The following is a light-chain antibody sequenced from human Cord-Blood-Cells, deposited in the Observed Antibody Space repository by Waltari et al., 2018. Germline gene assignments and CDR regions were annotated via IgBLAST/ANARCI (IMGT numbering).Light chain of an antibody. CDR1: TSDVGGYNY. J-gene: IGLJ1*01. Sequence: QSALTQPRSVSGSPGQSVTISCTVTTSDVGGYNYVSRYQQHPGKAPKLMIYDVSKRPSGVPDRFSGSKSGNTASLTISGLQAEDEADYYCCSYAGSYTYVFGTGTKVTVL. CDR3: CSYAGSYTYV. CDR2: DVS. V-gene: IGLV2-11*01.